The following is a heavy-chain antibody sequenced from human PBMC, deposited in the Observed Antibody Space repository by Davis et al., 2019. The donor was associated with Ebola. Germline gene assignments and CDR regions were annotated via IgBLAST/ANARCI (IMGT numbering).Heavy chain of an antibody. J-gene: IGHJ4*02. CDR3: ARGFSGVTEGY. CDR1: GFALSSYW. CDR2: IKKDGTIK. Sequence: GESLKISCAASGFALSSYWMSWVRQAPGKGLEWVANIKKDGTIKYYVDSVRGRFTISRDNAKNSLYLQMNSLRDEDTAMYYCARGFSGVTEGYWGQGTLVVVSS. D-gene: IGHD3-10*01. V-gene: IGHV3-7*01.